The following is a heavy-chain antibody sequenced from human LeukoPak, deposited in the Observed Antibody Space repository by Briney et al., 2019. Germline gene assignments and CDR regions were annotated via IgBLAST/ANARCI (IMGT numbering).Heavy chain of an antibody. J-gene: IGHJ5*02. CDR1: GFTFSSYG. CDR3: AKEIAVTGWFDH. V-gene: IGHV3-30*18. CDR2: ISYDGSNK. Sequence: PGGSLRLSCAASGFTFSSYGMHWVRQAPGKGLEWVAVISYDGSNKYYADSVKGRFTISRDNSKNTLYLQMNSLRAEDTAVYYCAKEIAVTGWFDHWGQGTLVTVSS. D-gene: IGHD4-17*01.